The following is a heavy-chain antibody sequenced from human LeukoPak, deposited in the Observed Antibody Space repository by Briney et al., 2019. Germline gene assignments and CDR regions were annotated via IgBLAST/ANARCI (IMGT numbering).Heavy chain of an antibody. CDR2: SKSKIDGEAT. D-gene: IGHD3-16*02. CDR3: TTDYYDYVWGSYRPDY. Sequence: GGSLRLSCAASGFTFSDACMTWVCQGHGQGLGWVARSKSKIDGEATDYAAPVKGRFTISRDDSKNTLYLQMNSLKTEDTAVYYCTTDYYDYVWGSYRPDYWGQGTLVTVSS. V-gene: IGHV3-15*01. CDR1: GFTFSDAC. J-gene: IGHJ4*02.